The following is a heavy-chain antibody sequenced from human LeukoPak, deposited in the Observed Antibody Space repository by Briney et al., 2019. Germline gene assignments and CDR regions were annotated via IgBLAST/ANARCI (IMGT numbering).Heavy chain of an antibody. CDR2: IYPGESET. D-gene: IGHD2-2*01. CDR1: GYTFTSYW. J-gene: IGHJ4*02. Sequence: GESLKISCKGSGYTFTSYWINWVRQMPGKGLEWMGIIYPGESETRYSPSFQGQVTISADKSITTVYLQWSSLKASDTAMYYCARHARYCGTTSCYFKYWGQGTLVTVSS. V-gene: IGHV5-51*01. CDR3: ARHARYCGTTSCYFKY.